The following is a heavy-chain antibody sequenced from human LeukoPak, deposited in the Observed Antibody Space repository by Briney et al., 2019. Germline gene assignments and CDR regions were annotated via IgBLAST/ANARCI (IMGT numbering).Heavy chain of an antibody. V-gene: IGHV3-7*01. D-gene: IGHD2-21*02. Sequence: GGSLRLSCVGSGFTFSTSWMLWVRQAPGKGPEYVAYINQDGSETNYVDSVKGRFTISRDNTRNSLFLQMYSLRDEDTAIYYCARWAGRCGGDCQSEDPWGLGTLVIVSS. CDR2: INQDGSET. J-gene: IGHJ5*02. CDR3: ARWAGRCGGDCQSEDP. CDR1: GFTFSTSW.